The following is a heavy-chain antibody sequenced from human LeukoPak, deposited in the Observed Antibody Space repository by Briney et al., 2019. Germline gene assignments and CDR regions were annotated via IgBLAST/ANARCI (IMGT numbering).Heavy chain of an antibody. J-gene: IGHJ4*02. CDR1: GFTYSRYC. CDR2: IKSDGRST. Sequence: PGGSLRLSCAASGFTYSRYCMHWVRQAPGKGLVWVSRIKSDGRSTSYADCVKGRFTISRDNAKNTLYLQMNSLRGEDTAVYYCARSQEYYYDSSGYYPLDYWGQGTLVTVSS. D-gene: IGHD3-22*01. V-gene: IGHV3-74*01. CDR3: ARSQEYYYDSSGYYPLDY.